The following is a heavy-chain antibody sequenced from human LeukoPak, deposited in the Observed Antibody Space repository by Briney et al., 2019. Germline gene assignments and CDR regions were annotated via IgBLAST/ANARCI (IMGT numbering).Heavy chain of an antibody. CDR1: GFTFSRYA. J-gene: IGHJ4*02. D-gene: IGHD5-12*01. CDR2: ISSNGGST. Sequence: GGSLRLSCSVSGFTFSRYAMHWVRQTPGKGLEHVSGISSNGGSTYYADSVKGRFTISRDNAKNSLFLQMNSLRAEDTAVYYCARTPSSGYYYFDYWGQGTLVTVSS. V-gene: IGHV3-64*04. CDR3: ARTPSSGYYYFDY.